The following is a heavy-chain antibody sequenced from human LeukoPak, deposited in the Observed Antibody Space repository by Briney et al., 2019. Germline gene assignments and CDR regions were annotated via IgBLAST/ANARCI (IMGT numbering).Heavy chain of an antibody. Sequence: GRSLRLCCAASGSTFDDHAIHWVRQAPGKGLEWVSGIIWNSNIIGYADSVKGRFTISRDNAKNSLDLQMNSLRAEDTAMYYCAKPYHYSSGSLKWGQGTLVTVSS. CDR1: GSTFDDHA. V-gene: IGHV3-9*01. J-gene: IGHJ4*02. CDR2: IIWNSNII. CDR3: AKPYHYSSGSLK. D-gene: IGHD3-10*01.